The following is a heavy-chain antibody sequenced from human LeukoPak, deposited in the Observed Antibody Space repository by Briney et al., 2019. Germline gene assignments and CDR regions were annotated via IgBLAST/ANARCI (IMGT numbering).Heavy chain of an antibody. CDR1: GFTFSSYA. J-gene: IGHJ4*02. CDR3: AKMGGYYYDSSGYFLVY. Sequence: GGSLRLSCAASGFTFSSYAMHWVRQPPGKGLEWVAVISSDGSNPYYLDSVKGRFTISRDNSKNTLYLQMNSLRAEDTAVYYCAKMGGYYYDSSGYFLVYWGQGTLVTVSS. D-gene: IGHD3-22*01. V-gene: IGHV3-30-3*02. CDR2: ISSDGSNP.